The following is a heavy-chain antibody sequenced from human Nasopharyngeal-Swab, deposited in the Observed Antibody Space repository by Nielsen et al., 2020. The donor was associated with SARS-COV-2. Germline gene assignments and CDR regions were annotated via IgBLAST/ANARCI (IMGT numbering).Heavy chain of an antibody. CDR1: GFTFNSYW. CDR3: ARDRPIPGYGGNSYYYGMDV. CDR2: IYSGGST. D-gene: IGHD4-23*01. J-gene: IGHJ6*02. Sequence: GESLKISCAASGFTFNSYWMHWVRQAPGKGLEWVSVIYSGGSTYYADSVKGRFTISRDNSKNTLYLQMNSLSAEDPAVYYCARDRPIPGYGGNSYYYGMDVWGQGTTVTVSS. V-gene: IGHV3-66*01.